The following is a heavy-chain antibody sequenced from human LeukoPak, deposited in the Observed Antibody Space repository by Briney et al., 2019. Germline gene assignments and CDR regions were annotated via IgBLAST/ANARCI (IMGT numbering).Heavy chain of an antibody. CDR3: ASAHSSGWYVDY. D-gene: IGHD6-19*01. J-gene: IGHJ4*02. V-gene: IGHV4-39*01. CDR1: GGSISSSNYY. CDR2: IYYSGNT. Sequence: PSETLSLTCAVSGGSISSSNYYWGWIRQPPGQGLEWIGSIYYSGNTYYNPSLKSRVTISVDTSKNQFSLKLSSVTATDTAVYYCASAHSSGWYVDYWGQGTLVTVSS.